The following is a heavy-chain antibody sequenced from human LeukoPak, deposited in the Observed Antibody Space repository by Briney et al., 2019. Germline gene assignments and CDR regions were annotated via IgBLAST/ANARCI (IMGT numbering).Heavy chain of an antibody. Sequence: GASVKVSCKASGGTFSSYAISWVRQAPGQGLEWMGGIIPIFGTANYAQKFQGRVTITADESTSTAYMELSSLRSEDTAVYYCATDLTTFGGVIFDYWGQGTLVTVSS. V-gene: IGHV1-69*01. D-gene: IGHD3-16*01. CDR1: GGTFSSYA. J-gene: IGHJ4*02. CDR2: IIPIFGTA. CDR3: ATDLTTFGGVIFDY.